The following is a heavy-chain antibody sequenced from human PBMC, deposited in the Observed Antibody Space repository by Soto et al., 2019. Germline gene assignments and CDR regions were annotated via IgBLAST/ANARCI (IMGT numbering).Heavy chain of an antibody. D-gene: IGHD3-10*01. V-gene: IGHV5-51*01. CDR2: IYPGDSDT. Sequence: VESLKISCTGSGSSFTSYWIGWVRQMPGKGLEWMGIIYPGDSDTRYSPYFQGQVTISADKSISTAYLQWSSLKASDTAMYYCVQAGSYYPTDAFDIWGQGTMVTVS. CDR1: GSSFTSYW. CDR3: VQAGSYYPTDAFDI. J-gene: IGHJ3*02.